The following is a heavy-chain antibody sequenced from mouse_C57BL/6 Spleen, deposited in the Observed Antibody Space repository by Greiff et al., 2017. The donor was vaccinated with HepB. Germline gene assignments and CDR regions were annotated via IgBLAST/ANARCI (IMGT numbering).Heavy chain of an antibody. CDR2: IYPGSGGT. J-gene: IGHJ4*01. CDR3: ASRLYYNAIAY. CDR1: GYTFTSYW. D-gene: IGHD2-1*01. Sequence: VKLQQPGTELVKPGASVKLSCKASGYTFTSYWIHWVKQRPGQGLEWIGNIYPGSGGTNYNEKFKSKATLTVDKSSSTAYMQLSSLTSEDSAVYYCASRLYYNAIAYWGQGTSVTVSS. V-gene: IGHV1-53*01.